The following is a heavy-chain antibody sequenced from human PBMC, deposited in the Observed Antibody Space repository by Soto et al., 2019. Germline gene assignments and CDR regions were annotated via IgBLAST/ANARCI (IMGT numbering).Heavy chain of an antibody. Sequence: QMQLVESGGGAVQPGRSLRLSCEASGFTFSNFGMNWVRQAPGKGLEWVAIIWFDSSNQYYAETVKGRFTISRDNSKNPLELQMDRLRVEDSGVHYCARELYSRSRGNWVDPWGRGTLVTVSA. V-gene: IGHV3-33*01. J-gene: IGHJ5*02. CDR2: IWFDSSNQ. D-gene: IGHD4-4*01. CDR3: ARELYSRSRGNWVDP. CDR1: GFTFSNFG.